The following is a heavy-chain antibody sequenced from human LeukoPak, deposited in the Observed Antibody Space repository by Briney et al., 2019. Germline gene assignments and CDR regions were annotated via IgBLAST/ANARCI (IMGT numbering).Heavy chain of an antibody. CDR1: GGSFSGYY. J-gene: IGHJ4*02. V-gene: IGHV4-34*01. Sequence: SETLSLTCAVYGGSFSGYYWSWIRQPPGKGLEWIGEINRSGSTNYNPSLKSRVTISVDTSKNQFSLKLSSVTAADTAVYYCASTRPVLRFLEWLLESTFDYWGQGTLVTVSS. D-gene: IGHD3-3*01. CDR3: ASTRPVLRFLEWLLESTFDY. CDR2: INRSGST.